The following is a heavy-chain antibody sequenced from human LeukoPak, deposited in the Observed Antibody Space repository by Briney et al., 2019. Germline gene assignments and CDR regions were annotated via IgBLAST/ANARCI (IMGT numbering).Heavy chain of an antibody. D-gene: IGHD3-9*01. CDR1: GFTFSSYS. Sequence: SGGSLRLSCAASGFTFSSYSMNWVRQAPGKGLEWVSYTSSSSSDKYYADSVKGRFTISRDNAKNSLYLQMNSLGAEDTAVYYCAREKYDILTGYSPYFFDYWGQGTLVTVSS. CDR2: TSSSSSDK. CDR3: AREKYDILTGYSPYFFDY. V-gene: IGHV3-21*01. J-gene: IGHJ4*02.